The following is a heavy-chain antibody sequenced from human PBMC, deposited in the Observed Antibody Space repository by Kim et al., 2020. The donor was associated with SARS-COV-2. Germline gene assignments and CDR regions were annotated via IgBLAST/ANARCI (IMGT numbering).Heavy chain of an antibody. Sequence: SETLSLTCAVSGGSISSSNWWSWVRQPPGKGLEWIGEIYHSGSTNYNPSLKSRVTISVDKSKNQFSLKLSSVTAADTAVYYCATLPFRRWELLGYWGQGTLVTVSS. CDR3: ATLPFRRWELLGY. CDR2: IYHSGST. J-gene: IGHJ4*02. D-gene: IGHD1-26*01. V-gene: IGHV4-4*02. CDR1: GGSISSSNW.